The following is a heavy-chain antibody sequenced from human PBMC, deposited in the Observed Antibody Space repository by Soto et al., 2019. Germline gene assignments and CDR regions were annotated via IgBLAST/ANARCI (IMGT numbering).Heavy chain of an antibody. CDR2: IESKINGGTA. CDR3: TTDSYSSITVVRFEY. CDR1: YFIFSNAW. V-gene: IGHV3-15*07. D-gene: IGHD1-26*01. Sequence: PVWPLRVSWTASYFIFSNAWINWVLKNPFKLLEWVGRIESKINGGTADYAAPVQGRFAVSRDDSKNMVFLQMNSLKTEDTGIYYCTTDSYSSITVVRFEYWGQGTVVTVSS. J-gene: IGHJ4*02.